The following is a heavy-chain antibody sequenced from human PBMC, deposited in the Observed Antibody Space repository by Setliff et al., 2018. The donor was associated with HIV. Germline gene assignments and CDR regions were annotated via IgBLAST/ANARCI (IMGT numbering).Heavy chain of an antibody. CDR3: ARVYYDILTGYGYFDD. CDR1: GGSINNNQ. J-gene: IGHJ4*02. Sequence: ETLSLTCTVSGGSINNNQWSRIRQPPGKGLEWIGYIYSSGNTNYNPSLKIRVIISVDTSKNQFSLMLSSVTAADTAVYYCARVYYDILTGYGYFDDWGQGTLVTVSS. CDR2: IYSSGNT. V-gene: IGHV4-4*09. D-gene: IGHD3-9*01.